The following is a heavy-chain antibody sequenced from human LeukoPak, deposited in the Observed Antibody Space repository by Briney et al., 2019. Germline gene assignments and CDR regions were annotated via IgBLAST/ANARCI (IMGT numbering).Heavy chain of an antibody. CDR3: ARGLRLRIVVVPAAMGDWFDP. CDR2: VDYSGGT. J-gene: IGHJ5*02. CDR1: GGSSTNYY. D-gene: IGHD2-2*01. V-gene: IGHV4-59*12. Sequence: SETLSLTCTVSGGSSTNYYWNWIRQPPGKELEWIGYVDYSGGTSYNPSLKSRVTISVDTSKNQFSLKLSSVTAADTAVYYCARGLRLRIVVVPAAMGDWFDPWGQGTLVTVSS.